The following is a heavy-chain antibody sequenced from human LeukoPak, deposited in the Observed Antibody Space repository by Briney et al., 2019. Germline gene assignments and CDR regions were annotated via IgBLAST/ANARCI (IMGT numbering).Heavy chain of an antibody. CDR1: GFTFSSYW. D-gene: IGHD3-22*01. J-gene: IGHJ4*02. Sequence: GGSLRLSCAASGFTFSSYWMSWVRQAPGKGLEWVANIKQDGSEKYYVDSVKGQFTISRDNAKNSLYLQMNSLRAEDTAVYYCARDYYDSSGYYLFDYWGQGTLVTVSS. V-gene: IGHV3-7*01. CDR2: IKQDGSEK. CDR3: ARDYYDSSGYYLFDY.